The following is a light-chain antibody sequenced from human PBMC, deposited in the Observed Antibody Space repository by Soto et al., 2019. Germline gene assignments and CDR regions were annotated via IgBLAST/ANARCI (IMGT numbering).Light chain of an antibody. V-gene: IGLV2-14*01. J-gene: IGLJ3*02. CDR3: SAYTARSTLV. Sequence: QSVLTQPASVSGAAGQSITLSCSGTMRDVGAYNLVSWYQQHPGTAPKLIIYEVRNRPSGLSSLFSGSRSGNTASLTISGLQPEDEGDYDCSAYTARSTLVFGGGTKVTV. CDR2: EVR. CDR1: MRDVGAYNL.